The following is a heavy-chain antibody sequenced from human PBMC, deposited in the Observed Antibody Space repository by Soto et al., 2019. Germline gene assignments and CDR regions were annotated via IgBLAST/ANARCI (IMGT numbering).Heavy chain of an antibody. J-gene: IGHJ6*04. D-gene: IGHD3-3*01. CDR1: GYTFTGYY. CDR2: INPNSGGT. V-gene: IGHV1-2*04. CDR3: ARGNYDFWRGYQYYYYGMDV. Sequence: ASVKVSCKASGYTFTGYYMHWVRQPPGQGLEWMGWINPNSGGTNYAQKFQGWVTMTKNTSISTAYMEQSRLRSDDKAVYYCARGNYDFWRGYQYYYYGMDVWGKGTTVTVSS.